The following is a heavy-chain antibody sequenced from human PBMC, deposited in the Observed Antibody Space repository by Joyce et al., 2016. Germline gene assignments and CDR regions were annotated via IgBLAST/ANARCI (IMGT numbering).Heavy chain of an antibody. CDR1: GFASFTDYY. J-gene: IGHJ6*03. D-gene: IGHD3-16*01. CDR3: ARDRVQWSFGAVSNHFYMDV. CDR2: ICSSESPI. V-gene: IGHV3-11*04. Sequence: QVQLVESGGGVAKPGGSLRLPWVASGFASFTDYYRCWISQAPWKGLEWVAYICSSESPIYYADSVKGRFTVARDNSKNSLFLHMYNLRVEDSAVYYCARDRVQWSFGAVSNHFYMDVWGKGTAVAVAS.